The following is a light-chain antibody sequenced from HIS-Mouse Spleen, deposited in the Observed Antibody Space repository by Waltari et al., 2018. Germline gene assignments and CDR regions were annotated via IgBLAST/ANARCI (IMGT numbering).Light chain of an antibody. V-gene: IGKV3-15*01. CDR3: QQYNNWPYT. J-gene: IGKJ2*01. Sequence: EIVMTQSPATLSVSPGARATLSCRASHSVSSNLAWYQQKPGQAPRLLIYGASTRATGIPARFSGSGSGTEFTLTISSLQSEDFAVYYCQQYNNWPYTFGQGTKLEIK. CDR2: GAS. CDR1: HSVSSN.